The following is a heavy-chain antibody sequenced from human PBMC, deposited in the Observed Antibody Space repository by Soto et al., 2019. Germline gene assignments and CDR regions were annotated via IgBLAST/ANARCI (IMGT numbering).Heavy chain of an antibody. V-gene: IGHV3-23*01. J-gene: IGHJ4*02. CDR3: AKERGGSGSLTPRVDF. Sequence: EVQLLESGGGLVQPGGSLRLSCAASGFTFNNYAMTWVRQAPGKGLEWVSAISVGGDATSYADSVKGRFTVSRDGSKNTLYLQMSSLRAEDTALYYCAKERGGSGSLTPRVDFCGQGALFTVSP. D-gene: IGHD3-10*01. CDR1: GFTFNNYA. CDR2: ISVGGDAT.